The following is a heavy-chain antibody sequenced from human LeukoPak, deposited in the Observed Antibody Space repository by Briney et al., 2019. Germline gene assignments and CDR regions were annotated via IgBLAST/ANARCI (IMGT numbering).Heavy chain of an antibody. CDR1: GGTFSSYT. V-gene: IGHV1-69*04. D-gene: IGHD3-22*01. J-gene: IGHJ4*02. Sequence: SVKVSCKASGGTFSSYTISWVRQAPGQGLEWMGGIIPILGIANYAQKFQGRVTITADKSTSTAYMELSSLRSEDTAVYYCAREAPTYYYESSGYYSVYWGQGTLVTVSS. CDR3: AREAPTYYYESSGYYSVY. CDR2: IIPILGIA.